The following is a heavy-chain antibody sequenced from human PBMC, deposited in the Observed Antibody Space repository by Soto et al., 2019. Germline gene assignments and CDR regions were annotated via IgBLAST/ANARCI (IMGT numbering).Heavy chain of an antibody. CDR1: GYTFTSYD. CDR2: MIPNSGDT. Sequence: QVQLVQSGAEVKKPGASVKVSCKASGYTFTSYDINWVRQATGQGLEWMGWMIPNSGDTGYAQKFQGRVTMSRDTAISTAYLELSGLTSEDTAVYYCARTAAGTGWFDPWGQGTLVTVSS. J-gene: IGHJ5*02. V-gene: IGHV1-8*01. CDR3: ARTAAGTGWFDP. D-gene: IGHD6-13*01.